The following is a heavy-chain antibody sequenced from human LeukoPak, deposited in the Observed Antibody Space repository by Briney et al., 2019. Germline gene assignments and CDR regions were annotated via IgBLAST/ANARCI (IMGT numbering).Heavy chain of an antibody. CDR2: INPNSGGT. D-gene: IGHD3-3*01. V-gene: IGHV1-2*02. J-gene: IGHJ6*03. CDR1: GYTFTGYY. CDR3: AREGLAIFGVVNYYMDV. Sequence: GASVKVSCKASGYTFTGYYMHWVRQAPGQGLEWMGWINPNSGGTNYAQKFQGRVTMTRDTSISTAYMELSRLRSDDAAVYYCAREGLAIFGVVNYYMDVWGKGTTVTVSS.